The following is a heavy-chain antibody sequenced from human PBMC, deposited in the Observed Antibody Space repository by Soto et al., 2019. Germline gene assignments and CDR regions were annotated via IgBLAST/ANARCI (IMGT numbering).Heavy chain of an antibody. D-gene: IGHD2-21*01. J-gene: IGHJ6*03. CDR2: IYYSGPT. V-gene: IGHV4-39*01. CDR1: GGSISGRAYY. Sequence: QLQLHESGPGPVKASETLSLTCSVSGGSISGRAYYWAWIRQPPGKGREWIGSIYYSGPTYSNPSLTSRVLISVDTAKNQFSLNLTSVTAPDTATYYCAREQCGGDKCFSERDVYYYHVDVWGKGTTVTVSS. CDR3: AREQCGGDKCFSERDVYYYHVDV.